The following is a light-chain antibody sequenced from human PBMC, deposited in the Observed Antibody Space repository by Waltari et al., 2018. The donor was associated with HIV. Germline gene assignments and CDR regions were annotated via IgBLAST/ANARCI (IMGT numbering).Light chain of an antibody. CDR1: GSNIGSSN. Sequence: QSVLTQSPSASGTPGQRATIYCSGSGSNIGSSNVHWYQQVPGTAPKLLIYRNNRRPSGVPDRFSGSKSGASASLAISGLQSEDEADYYCAAWDDSLNGPVFGGGTRLTVL. J-gene: IGLJ2*01. CDR2: RNN. CDR3: AAWDDSLNGPV. V-gene: IGLV1-44*01.